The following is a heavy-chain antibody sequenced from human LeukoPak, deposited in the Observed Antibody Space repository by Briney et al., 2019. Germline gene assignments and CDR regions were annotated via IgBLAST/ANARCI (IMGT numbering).Heavy chain of an antibody. V-gene: IGHV3-48*02. CDR1: GFTFSHXS. CDR2: IMTSGERT. D-gene: IGHD3-10*01. Sequence: GGSLRLSCAASGFTFSHXSXNWVRQAPXXXXXXVSYIMTSGERTSYADXXKXXXTXSRDNAKNSLSLQMNSLTDEDTAVYYCAREGYYGAFDIWGQGTIVTVSS. CDR3: AREGYYGAFDI. J-gene: IGHJ3*02.